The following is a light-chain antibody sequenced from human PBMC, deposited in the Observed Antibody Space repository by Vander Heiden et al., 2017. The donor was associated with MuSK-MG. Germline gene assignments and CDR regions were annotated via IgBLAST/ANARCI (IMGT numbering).Light chain of an antibody. CDR3: QQDGTSPRT. V-gene: IGKV3-20*01. J-gene: IGKJ2*01. CDR2: GAS. CDR1: QSVSSSY. Sequence: EIVLTQSPGTLSLSPGERATLSCRASQSVSSSYLAWYQQKPGQAPRLLIYGASSSVTAIPDTSSGSRSGTDFTLTISILEPEDFAVYYCQQDGTSPRTYGQWTRLELK.